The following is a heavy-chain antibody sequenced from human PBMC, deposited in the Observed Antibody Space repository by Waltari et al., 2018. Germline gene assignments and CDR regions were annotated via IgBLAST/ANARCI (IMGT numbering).Heavy chain of an antibody. J-gene: IGHJ4*02. CDR3: ARDYSSGWYYFDY. CDR2: IYSGDST. CDR1: GFTVSSNY. Sequence: EVQLVETGGGLIQPGGSLRLSCAASGFTVSSNYMSWVRQAPGKGLEWVSVIYSGDSTYYTDSVKGRFTISRDNSKNTLYLQMNSLRAEDTAVYYCARDYSSGWYYFDYWGQGTLVTVSS. V-gene: IGHV3-53*02. D-gene: IGHD6-19*01.